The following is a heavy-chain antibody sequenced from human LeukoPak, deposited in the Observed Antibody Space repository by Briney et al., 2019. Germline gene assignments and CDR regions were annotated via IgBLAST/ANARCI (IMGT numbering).Heavy chain of an antibody. CDR1: GFTFRSYS. J-gene: IGHJ4*02. CDR2: ISSSSSYM. V-gene: IGHV3-21*01. CDR3: ARDPGYSYGYEGTYYFDY. Sequence: GGSLRLSCAASGFTFRSYSMNWVRQAPGKGLEWVASISSSSSYMYYADSVKGRFTISRDNAKNSLYLQMNSLRAEETAVYYCARDPGYSYGYEGTYYFDYWGQGTLVTVSS. D-gene: IGHD5-18*01.